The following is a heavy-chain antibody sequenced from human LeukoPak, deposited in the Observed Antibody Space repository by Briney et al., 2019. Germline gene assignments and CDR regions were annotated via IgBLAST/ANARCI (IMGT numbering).Heavy chain of an antibody. J-gene: IGHJ4*02. CDR1: GFTFSGYA. CDR2: ISGNSIST. CDR3: AKESPHYDY. Sequence: PGGSLRLSCAASGFTFSGYAMSWVRQAPGKGLEWVSVISGNSISTYYADSVKGRFTISRGNSKNTLYLQMNSLRAGDTAVYYCAKESPHYDYWGQGTLVTVSS. V-gene: IGHV3-23*01.